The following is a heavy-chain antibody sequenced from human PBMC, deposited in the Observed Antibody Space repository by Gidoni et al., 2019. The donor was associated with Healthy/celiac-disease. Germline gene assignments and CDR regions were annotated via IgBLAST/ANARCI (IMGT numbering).Heavy chain of an antibody. V-gene: IGHV3-30*18. Sequence: QEQLVESGGGVVQPGRSLRLSCAASGFTFSSYGMHWVRQAPGKGLAWVAVISYDGSNKYYADSVKGRFTISRDNSKNTLYLQMNSLRAEDTAVYYCAKGWSYLPAFDIWGQGTMVTVSS. CDR3: AKGWSYLPAFDI. CDR2: ISYDGSNK. J-gene: IGHJ3*02. CDR1: GFTFSSYG. D-gene: IGHD2-15*01.